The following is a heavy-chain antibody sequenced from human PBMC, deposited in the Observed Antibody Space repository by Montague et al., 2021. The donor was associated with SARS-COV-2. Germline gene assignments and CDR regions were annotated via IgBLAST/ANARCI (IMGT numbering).Heavy chain of an antibody. CDR3: ARGIGYSQFDC. J-gene: IGHJ4*02. V-gene: IGHV1-2*02. CDR1: GYTFTGYY. Sequence: SGKVSCKASGYTFTGYYMHWVRQAPGQGLEWMGWINPNSGDTNYAQKFQGRVTMTRDTSISTAYMDLSRLRSDDTAVYHCARGIGYSQFDCWGQGTLVTVSS. D-gene: IGHD2-15*01. CDR2: INPNSGDT.